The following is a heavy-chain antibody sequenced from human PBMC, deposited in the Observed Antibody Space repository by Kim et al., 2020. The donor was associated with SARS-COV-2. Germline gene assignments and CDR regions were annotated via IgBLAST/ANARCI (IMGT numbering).Heavy chain of an antibody. V-gene: IGHV3-33*01. D-gene: IGHD6-13*01. Sequence: KYFAASVRVRVTSSRDNSKNTLHLHMNSLRAEDTAGYYCASHSLAAADFDYWGQGTLVTVSS. J-gene: IGHJ4*02. CDR2: K. CDR3: ASHSLAAADFDY.